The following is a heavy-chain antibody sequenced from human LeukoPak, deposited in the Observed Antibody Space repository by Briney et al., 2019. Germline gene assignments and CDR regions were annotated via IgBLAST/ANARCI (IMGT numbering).Heavy chain of an antibody. J-gene: IGHJ5*02. V-gene: IGHV4-4*07. CDR3: ARVCATTSDP. CDR1: GGSITSYD. CDR2: IYTSGST. D-gene: IGHD4-11*01. Sequence: PSETLSLTCTVSGGSITSYDWSWIRQPAGKGLEWIGRIYTSGSTKYNPSLKSRVTMSLDTSKNRFSLKLSSVTAADTALYYCARVCATTSDPWGQGTLVTVSS.